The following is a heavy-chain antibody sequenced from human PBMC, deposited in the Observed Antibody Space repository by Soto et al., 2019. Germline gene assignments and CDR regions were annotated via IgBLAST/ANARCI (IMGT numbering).Heavy chain of an antibody. CDR1: GGTFSSYA. CDR3: ARVYNRAPDY. J-gene: IGHJ4*02. CDR2: IIPIFGTA. V-gene: IGHV1-69*13. Sequence: SVKVSCKASGGTFSSYAISWVRQAPGQGLEWMGGIIPIFGTANYAQKFQGRVTITADESTSTAYMELSSLRSDDTAVYYCARVYNRAPDYWGQGTLVTVSS. D-gene: IGHD1-1*01.